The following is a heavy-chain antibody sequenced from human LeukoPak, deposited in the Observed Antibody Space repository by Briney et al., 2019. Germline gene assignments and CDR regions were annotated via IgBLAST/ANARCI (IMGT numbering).Heavy chain of an antibody. Sequence: PGGSLRLSCAASGFTFSVYFMGWVRQAPGKGLEWVSGISGSGSSAYYADSVKGRFTISRDNSNNTLYLQMNSLRAGDTAVYYCANLYDFWSGLDYWGQGTPVTVSS. CDR2: ISGSGSSA. V-gene: IGHV3-23*01. J-gene: IGHJ4*02. CDR1: GFTFSVYF. D-gene: IGHD3-3*01. CDR3: ANLYDFWSGLDY.